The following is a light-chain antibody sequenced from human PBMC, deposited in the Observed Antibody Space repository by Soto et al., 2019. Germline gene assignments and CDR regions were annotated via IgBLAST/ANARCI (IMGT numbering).Light chain of an antibody. J-gene: IGKJ1*01. CDR2: TAS. CDR3: QQYNSYSRT. V-gene: IGKV1-5*03. CDR1: QSITSW. Sequence: DIQMTQSPSTLSASVGDRVTITCRASQSITSWLAWYQQKPGKAPKLLIHTASSLESGVPSRFSGSGSGTEFTLTISSLQPDDFATYYCQQYNSYSRTFGQGTKVEIK.